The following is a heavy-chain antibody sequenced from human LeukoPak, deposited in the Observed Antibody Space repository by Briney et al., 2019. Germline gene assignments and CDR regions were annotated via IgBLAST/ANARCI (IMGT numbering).Heavy chain of an antibody. CDR1: GFTVRSNY. CDR2: IFASGSTT. D-gene: IGHD1-1*01. Sequence: PGGSLRLSCAASGFTVRSNYMIWVRQAPGKGLEWVSLIFASGSTTKYADSVKGRFTISRDNSKNTLYLQMNSLRAEDTAVYYCAKDLRPDGINDFDHWGQGTLVTVSS. CDR3: AKDLRPDGINDFDH. J-gene: IGHJ4*02. V-gene: IGHV3-53*01.